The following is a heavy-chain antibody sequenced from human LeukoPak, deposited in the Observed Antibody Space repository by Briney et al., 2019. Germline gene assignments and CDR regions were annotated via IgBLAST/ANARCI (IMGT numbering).Heavy chain of an antibody. Sequence: GGSLRLSCAASGFTFSSYSMNWVRQAPGKGLEWVSSISSSSSYIYYADSVKGRFTISRDNAKNSLYLQMNSLRAEDTAVYHCARDLGYYDTPQWFDPWGQGTLVTVSA. CDR3: ARDLGYYDTPQWFDP. D-gene: IGHD3-22*01. CDR2: ISSSSSYI. J-gene: IGHJ5*02. V-gene: IGHV3-21*01. CDR1: GFTFSSYS.